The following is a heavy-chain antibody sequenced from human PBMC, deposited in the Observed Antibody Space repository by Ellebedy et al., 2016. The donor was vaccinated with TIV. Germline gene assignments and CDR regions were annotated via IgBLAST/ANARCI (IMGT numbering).Heavy chain of an antibody. J-gene: IGHJ3*02. CDR2: IHPGDSDT. CDR3: ARQSQGLGQGPFDI. CDR1: GYSFTSYW. V-gene: IGHV5-51*01. Sequence: PGGSLRLSCKGSGYSFTSYWIGWVRQMPGKGLEWMGIIHPGDSDTRYSPSFQGQVTISADKSISTAYLQWSSLKASDPAMYYCARQSQGLGQGPFDIWGQGTMVTVSS. D-gene: IGHD7-27*01.